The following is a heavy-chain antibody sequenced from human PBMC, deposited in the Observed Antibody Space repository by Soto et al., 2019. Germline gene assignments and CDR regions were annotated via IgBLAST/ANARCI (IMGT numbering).Heavy chain of an antibody. D-gene: IGHD3-9*01. V-gene: IGHV1-2*04. CDR1: GYTFTGYY. Sequence: ASVKVSCKASGYTFTGYYMHWVRQAPGQGLEWKGWINPNSGGTNYAQKFQGWVTMTRDTSISTAYMEMSRLRSDDTAEYYCARGRGFDFLTGYLAHYYYYGMDVWGQGTTVTVSS. J-gene: IGHJ6*02. CDR2: INPNSGGT. CDR3: ARGRGFDFLTGYLAHYYYYGMDV.